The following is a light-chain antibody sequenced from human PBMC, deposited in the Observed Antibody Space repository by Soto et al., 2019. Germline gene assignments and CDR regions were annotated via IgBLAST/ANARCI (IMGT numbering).Light chain of an antibody. CDR2: GAS. Sequence: PGARATLSCRASQSVSSSYLAWYQQKPGQAPRLLIYGASSRATGIPDRFSGSGSGTDFTLTISRLEPEDFAVYYCQQYDNSPPYTFGQGTNLEIK. J-gene: IGKJ2*01. V-gene: IGKV3-20*01. CDR3: QQYDNSPPYT. CDR1: QSVSSSY.